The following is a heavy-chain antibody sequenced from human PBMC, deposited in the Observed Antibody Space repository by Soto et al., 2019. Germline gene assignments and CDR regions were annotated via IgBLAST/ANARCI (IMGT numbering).Heavy chain of an antibody. CDR1: GYTFTGYY. Sequence: ASVKVSCKASGYTFTGYYMHWVRQAPGQGLGWMGWINPNSGGTNYAQKFQGRVTMTRDTSISTAYMELSRLRSDDTAVYYCARSEGYCSGGSCYHTDYWGQGTLVTVSS. CDR2: INPNSGGT. D-gene: IGHD2-15*01. J-gene: IGHJ4*02. V-gene: IGHV1-2*02. CDR3: ARSEGYCSGGSCYHTDY.